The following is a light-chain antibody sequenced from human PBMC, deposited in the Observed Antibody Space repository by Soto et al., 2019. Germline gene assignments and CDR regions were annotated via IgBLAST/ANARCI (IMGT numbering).Light chain of an antibody. CDR3: SSYSSNNILSYV. J-gene: IGLJ1*01. CDR2: AVN. CDR1: SSDIGSYNH. V-gene: IGLV2-14*03. Sequence: LTKPASVSGSPGQSITISCSGTSSDIGSYNHVAWYQQFPGKSPKLMIYAVNNRPSGVSDRFSGSRSANTASLTISGLQAQDEADYYCSSYSSNNILSYVFGTGTKVTVL.